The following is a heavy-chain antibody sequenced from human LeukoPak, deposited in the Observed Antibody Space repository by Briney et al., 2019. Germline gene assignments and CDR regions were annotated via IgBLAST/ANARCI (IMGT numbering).Heavy chain of an antibody. CDR1: GFTFSSYS. Sequence: PGGSLRLSCAASGFTFSSYSMNWVRQAPGKGLEWVSYISSSGSTIYYADSVKGRFTISRDNAKNSLYLQMNSLRAEDTAVYYCARDLELMSSPRPLDPSPFDYWGQGTLVTVSS. V-gene: IGHV3-48*03. CDR3: ARDLELMSSPRPLDPSPFDY. J-gene: IGHJ4*02. D-gene: IGHD1-26*01. CDR2: ISSSGSTI.